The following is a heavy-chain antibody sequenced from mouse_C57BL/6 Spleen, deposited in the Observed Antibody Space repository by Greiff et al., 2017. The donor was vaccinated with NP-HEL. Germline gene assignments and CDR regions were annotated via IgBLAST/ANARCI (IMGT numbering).Heavy chain of an antibody. CDR3: ARDALDYYGSSYGYFDV. CDR1: GFTFSDFY. CDR2: SRNKANDYTT. J-gene: IGHJ1*03. V-gene: IGHV7-1*01. D-gene: IGHD1-1*01. Sequence: DVMLVESGGGLVQSGRSLRLSCATSGFTFSDFYMEWVRQAPGKGLEWIAASRNKANDYTTEYSASVKGRFIVSRDTSQSILYLQMNALRAEDTAIYYCARDALDYYGSSYGYFDVWGTGTTVTVSS.